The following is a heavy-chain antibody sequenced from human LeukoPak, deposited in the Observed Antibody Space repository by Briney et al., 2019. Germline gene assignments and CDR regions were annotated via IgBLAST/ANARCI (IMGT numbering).Heavy chain of an antibody. CDR1: GGSISSYY. J-gene: IGHJ3*02. Sequence: SETLSLTRTVSGGSISSYYWSWIRQPPGKGLEWIGYIYTSGSTNYNPSLKSRVTISVDTSKNQFSLKLSSVTAADTAVYYCASRGYCSSTSCFLDAFDIWGQGTMVTVSS. CDR2: IYTSGST. V-gene: IGHV4-4*09. D-gene: IGHD2-2*01. CDR3: ASRGYCSSTSCFLDAFDI.